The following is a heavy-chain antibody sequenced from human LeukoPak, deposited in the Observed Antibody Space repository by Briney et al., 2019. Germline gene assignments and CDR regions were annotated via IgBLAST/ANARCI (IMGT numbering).Heavy chain of an antibody. D-gene: IGHD2-15*01. V-gene: IGHV2-70*11. CDR1: GXXLSTSGMC. CDR2: IDWDDDX. Sequence: SDPALVKPTQTLTLTCTFSGXXLSTSGMCXXXXXXXXXXXXXXLARIDWDDDXYXSTXLKTRLTISKDTSKNQVVLTXTNMXXXDTATYYCARTYCRRGSGHFDYWGQGTLVTVSS. CDR3: ARTYCRRGSGHFDY. J-gene: IGHJ4*02.